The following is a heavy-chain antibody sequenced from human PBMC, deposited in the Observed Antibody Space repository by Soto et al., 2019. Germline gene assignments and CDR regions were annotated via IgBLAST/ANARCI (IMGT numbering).Heavy chain of an antibody. CDR2: ISYDGSNK. D-gene: IGHD3-22*01. Sequence: QVQLVESGGGVVQPGRSLRLSCAASGFTFSSYAMHWVRQAPGKGLEWVAVISYDGSNKYYADSVKGRFTISRDNSKNTLYLQMNSLRAEDTAVYYCARGGVVVITPVDYWGQGTLDTVSS. CDR3: ARGGVVVITPVDY. J-gene: IGHJ4*02. CDR1: GFTFSSYA. V-gene: IGHV3-30-3*01.